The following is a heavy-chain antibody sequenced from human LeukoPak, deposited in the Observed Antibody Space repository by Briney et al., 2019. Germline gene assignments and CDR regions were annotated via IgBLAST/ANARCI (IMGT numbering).Heavy chain of an antibody. Sequence: GGSLRLSCAASGFTFSSYAMSWVRQAPGKGLEWVSAISGSGGSTYYADSVKGRFTISRDSSKNTLFLQMNSLRVGDTAVYYCARAGYYDSSGFYAPDAFDIWGQGTVVTVSS. J-gene: IGHJ3*02. CDR3: ARAGYYDSSGFYAPDAFDI. CDR1: GFTFSSYA. D-gene: IGHD3-22*01. V-gene: IGHV3-23*01. CDR2: ISGSGGST.